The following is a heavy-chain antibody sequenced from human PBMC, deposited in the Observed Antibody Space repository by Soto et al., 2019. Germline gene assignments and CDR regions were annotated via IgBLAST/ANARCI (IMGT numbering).Heavy chain of an antibody. J-gene: IGHJ4*02. V-gene: IGHV3-23*01. CDR2: ISSGGIT. D-gene: IGHD5-12*01. CDR3: AKENSGYEK. Sequence: EVQLLESGGGLVQPGGSLRLSCVASAFTFSNYGMSWVRQAPGKGLEWVSAISSGGITFYAESVKGRFTISRDNSKNTLYLQMNSLRAEDTAVYYCAKENSGYEKWGQGTLVTVSS. CDR1: AFTFSNYG.